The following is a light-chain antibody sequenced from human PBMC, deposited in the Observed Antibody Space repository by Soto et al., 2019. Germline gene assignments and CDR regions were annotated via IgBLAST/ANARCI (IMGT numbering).Light chain of an antibody. V-gene: IGKV3-20*01. CDR1: QSVSSAW. J-gene: IGKJ2*01. CDR3: QKYGSSPPYT. CDR2: GAS. Sequence: EIVLTQSPGTLSLSPGERATLSCRASQSVSSAWLAWYQQKPGQAPRLFIYGASNRATGIPDRFSGSGSGTDFTLTISRLEPEDFAVYYCQKYGSSPPYTFGQGTKLEIK.